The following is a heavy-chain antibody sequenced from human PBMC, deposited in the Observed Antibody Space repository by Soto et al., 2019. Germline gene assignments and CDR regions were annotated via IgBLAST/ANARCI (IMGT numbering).Heavy chain of an antibody. D-gene: IGHD3-22*01. Sequence: SVKVSCKASGRTFSSYTITWVRQAPGQGLEWMGGITPMFGTPNYAQKFRGRVTITADESSSTAYMELSSLRSEDTAIHFCARDGTLYDSRAYYYLYWGQGTLVTVSS. CDR1: GRTFSSYT. J-gene: IGHJ4*02. V-gene: IGHV1-69*13. CDR2: ITPMFGTP. CDR3: ARDGTLYDSRAYYYLY.